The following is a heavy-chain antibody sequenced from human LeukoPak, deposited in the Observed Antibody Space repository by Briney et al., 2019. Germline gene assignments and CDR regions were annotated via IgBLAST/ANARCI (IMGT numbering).Heavy chain of an antibody. CDR2: INSYSSYI. V-gene: IGHV3-21*01. J-gene: IGHJ3*02. CDR1: KFTFSSYS. CDR3: ARAGGHYNWNFGDAIDI. D-gene: IGHD1-20*01. Sequence: GGSLRLSCAASKFTFSSYSMNWVRQAPGKGLEWVSSINSYSSYIYYADSVKGRFTISRDSSKNTLYLQMNSLRAEDTAVYYCARAGGHYNWNFGDAIDIWGQVTMVTVSS.